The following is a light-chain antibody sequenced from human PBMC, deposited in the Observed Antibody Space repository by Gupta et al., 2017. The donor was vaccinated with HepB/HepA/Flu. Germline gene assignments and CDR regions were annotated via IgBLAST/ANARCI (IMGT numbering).Light chain of an antibody. Sequence: DIVMTQSPDSLTVSLGERATINCKSSQSVLSSSNSKNYLAWYQQKPGQPPRLLIYWASTRESGVPDRFSGRGSGTDFTLTISSLQAEDGAVYYCQQEDSTPRTFGQGTKVEIK. CDR3: QQEDSTPRT. V-gene: IGKV4-1*01. CDR1: QSVLSSSNSKNY. CDR2: WAS. J-gene: IGKJ1*01.